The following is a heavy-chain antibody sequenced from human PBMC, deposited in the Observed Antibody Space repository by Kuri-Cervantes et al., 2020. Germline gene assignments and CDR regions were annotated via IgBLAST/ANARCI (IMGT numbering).Heavy chain of an antibody. J-gene: IGHJ5*02. CDR1: VGIFSSYG. CDR3: ARERGYSGYDFPWFDP. CDR2: IIPVFGTA. D-gene: IGHD5-12*01. V-gene: IGHV1-69*06. Sequence: SSVKVSCKASVGIFSSYGISWVRQAPGQGPEWMGGIIPVFGTANYAQQFQGKVTITADKSTSAAYMELSSLRSEDTAVYYCARERGYSGYDFPWFDPWGQGTLVTVSS.